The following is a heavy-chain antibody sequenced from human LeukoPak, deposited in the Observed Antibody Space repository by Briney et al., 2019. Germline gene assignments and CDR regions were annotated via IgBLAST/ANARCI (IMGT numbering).Heavy chain of an antibody. CDR3: AREILAPGKTHDY. CDR1: GFTFSNYW. Sequence: GGSLRLSCAASGFTFSNYWMHWVRHVPGKGLVWVSRINDDGSATFYADSVKGRFTISRDNAKNTLFLQINSLRAEDTAVYYCAREILAPGKTHDYWGQGTLVTVSS. J-gene: IGHJ4*02. CDR2: INDDGSAT. V-gene: IGHV3-74*01.